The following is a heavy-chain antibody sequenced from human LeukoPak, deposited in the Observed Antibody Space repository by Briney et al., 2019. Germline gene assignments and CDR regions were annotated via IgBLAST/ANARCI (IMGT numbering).Heavy chain of an antibody. CDR3: AREILAPGKTHDY. CDR1: GFTFSNYW. Sequence: GGSLRLSCAASGFTFSNYWMHWVRHVPGKGLVWVSRINDDGSATFYADSVKGRFTISRDNAKNTLFLQINSLRAEDTAVYYCAREILAPGKTHDYWGQGTLVTVSS. J-gene: IGHJ4*02. CDR2: INDDGSAT. V-gene: IGHV3-74*01.